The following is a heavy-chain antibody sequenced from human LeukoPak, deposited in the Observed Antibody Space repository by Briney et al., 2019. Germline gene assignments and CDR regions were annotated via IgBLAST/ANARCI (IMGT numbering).Heavy chain of an antibody. CDR3: AKDPRAAAGTRAFDI. J-gene: IGHJ3*02. CDR1: GFTFSDYY. D-gene: IGHD6-13*01. Sequence: GGSLRLSCAASGFTFSDYYMTWVRQAPGKGLEWVSAISGSGGSTYYADSVKGRFTISRDNSKNTLYLQMNSLRAEDTAVYYCAKDPRAAAGTRAFDIWGQGTMVTVSS. CDR2: ISGSGGST. V-gene: IGHV3-23*01.